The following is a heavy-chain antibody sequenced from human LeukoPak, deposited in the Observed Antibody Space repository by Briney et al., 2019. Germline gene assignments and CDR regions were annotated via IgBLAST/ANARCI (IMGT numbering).Heavy chain of an antibody. CDR3: ATLGDFVAFTS. CDR2: ISAYNGNT. V-gene: IGHV1-18*01. J-gene: IGHJ5*02. CDR1: GYTFTSYG. Sequence: VASVKVSCKASGYTFTSYGISWVRQAPGQGLEWMGWISAYNGNTNYAQKLQGRVTMTTDTSASTAYMELRSLRADDTAVYYCATLGDFVAFTSWGQGTLVTVSS. D-gene: IGHD1-26*01.